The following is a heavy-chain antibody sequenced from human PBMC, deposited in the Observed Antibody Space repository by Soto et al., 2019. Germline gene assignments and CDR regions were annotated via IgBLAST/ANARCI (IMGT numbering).Heavy chain of an antibody. Sequence: SETLSLTCTVSGGSISSCDYYWSWIRQPPGKGLEWIGYIYYSGSTYYNPSLKSRVTISVDTSKNQFSLKLSSVTAADTAVYYCARALAGVLRYFDWSPASFDYWGQGTLVTVSS. CDR1: GGSISSCDYY. J-gene: IGHJ4*02. V-gene: IGHV4-30-4*01. CDR3: ARALAGVLRYFDWSPASFDY. CDR2: IYYSGST. D-gene: IGHD3-9*01.